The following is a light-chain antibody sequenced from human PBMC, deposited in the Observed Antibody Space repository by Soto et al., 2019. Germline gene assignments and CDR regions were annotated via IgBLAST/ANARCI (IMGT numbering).Light chain of an antibody. Sequence: QSVLTQPPSASGTPGQRVTISCSGITSNIGSNTVNWYQQLPGTAPKLLIYSNNQRPSGVPDRFSGSKSGTSASLAISGLQSDDEADYYCAAWDDSLNGLVFGGGTKLTV. CDR3: AAWDDSLNGLV. V-gene: IGLV1-44*01. CDR2: SNN. CDR1: TSNIGSNT. J-gene: IGLJ2*01.